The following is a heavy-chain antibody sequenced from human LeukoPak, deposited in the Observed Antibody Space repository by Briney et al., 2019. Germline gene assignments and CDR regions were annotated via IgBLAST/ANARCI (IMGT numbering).Heavy chain of an antibody. CDR1: GYTFTGYY. J-gene: IGHJ5*02. V-gene: IGHV1-2*02. CDR2: INPNTGGT. Sequence: GASVKVSCKASGYTFTGYYVHWVRQAPGPGLEWMGWINPNTGGTNYAQKFQGRVTMTKDTSTNAAYMELNKLTSDDTAVYYCGRGNKSFDPWGQGTLVTVSS. CDR3: GRGNKSFDP.